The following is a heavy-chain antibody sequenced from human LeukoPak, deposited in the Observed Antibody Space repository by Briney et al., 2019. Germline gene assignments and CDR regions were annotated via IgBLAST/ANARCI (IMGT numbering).Heavy chain of an antibody. V-gene: IGHV4-39*02. CDR1: GGSISSTSYY. J-gene: IGHJ4*02. Sequence: PSETLSLTCTVSGGSISSTSYYWGWIRQPPGKGLEWIGGTYYSESPYYKSSLKSRVTISLDMSKNQFSLKLTSVTAADTAVYYCARETQEGSRLLEVKYYFDYWGQGTLVTVSS. CDR2: TYYSESP. D-gene: IGHD3-3*01. CDR3: ARETQEGSRLLEVKYYFDY.